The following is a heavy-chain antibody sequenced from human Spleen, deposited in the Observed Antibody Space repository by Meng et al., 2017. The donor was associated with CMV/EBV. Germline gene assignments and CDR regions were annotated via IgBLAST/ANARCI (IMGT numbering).Heavy chain of an antibody. CDR2: IYTSGST. Sequence: QVQLQESGPGLVKLSETLSPTCTVSGGSISSYYWSWIRQPAGKGLEWIGRIYTSGSTNYNPSLKSRVTMSVDTSKNQFSLKLSSVTAADTAVYYCARILWFGELQYYFDYWGQGTLVTVSS. J-gene: IGHJ4*02. CDR3: ARILWFGELQYYFDY. D-gene: IGHD3-10*01. V-gene: IGHV4-4*07. CDR1: GGSISSYY.